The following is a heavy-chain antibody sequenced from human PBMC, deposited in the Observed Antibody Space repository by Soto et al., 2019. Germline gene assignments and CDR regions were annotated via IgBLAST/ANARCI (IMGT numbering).Heavy chain of an antibody. Sequence: ASVKVSCKASGYTFTSYGISWVRQAPGQGLEWMGWISAYNGNTNYAQKLQGRVTMTTDTSTSTAYMELRSLRSDDTAVYYCARDLVQCLEWSRETPDYWGQGTLVTVSS. V-gene: IGHV1-18*01. CDR2: ISAYNGNT. CDR3: ARDLVQCLEWSRETPDY. D-gene: IGHD3-3*01. CDR1: GYTFTSYG. J-gene: IGHJ4*02.